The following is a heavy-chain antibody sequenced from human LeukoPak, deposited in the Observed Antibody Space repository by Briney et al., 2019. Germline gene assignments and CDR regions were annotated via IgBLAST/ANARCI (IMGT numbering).Heavy chain of an antibody. CDR3: ARVPARPETAVGYYFDY. CDR1: GGSISSSSYY. D-gene: IGHD5-18*01. V-gene: IGHV4-39*07. CDR2: IYYSGST. Sequence: SETLSLTCTVSGGSISSSSYYWGWIRQPPGKGLEWIGSIYYSGSTYYNPSLKSRVTISVDTSKNQFSLKLNSVTAADTAVYYCARVPARPETAVGYYFDYWGQGTLVTVSS. J-gene: IGHJ4*02.